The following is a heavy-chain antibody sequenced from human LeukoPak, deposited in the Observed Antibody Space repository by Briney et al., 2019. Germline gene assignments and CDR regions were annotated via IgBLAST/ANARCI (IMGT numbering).Heavy chain of an antibody. CDR2: IRYDGSNK. V-gene: IGHV3-30*02. D-gene: IGHD3-22*01. Sequence: PGGSLRLSCAASGFTFNNYGMHWVRQAPGKGLEWVAFIRYDGSNKYYADSVKGRFTISRDNSRNTLYLQMNSLRAEDTAVYYCARVPPYYYDSSGYFDYWGQGTLVTVSS. CDR1: GFTFNNYG. CDR3: ARVPPYYYDSSGYFDY. J-gene: IGHJ4*02.